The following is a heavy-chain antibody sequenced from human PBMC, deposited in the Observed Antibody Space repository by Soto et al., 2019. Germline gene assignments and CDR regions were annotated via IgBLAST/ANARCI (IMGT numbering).Heavy chain of an antibody. CDR3: ARMRVGEAVAVRDYYGMDV. J-gene: IGHJ6*02. CDR1: GGSISSSSYY. Sequence: PSETLSLTCTVSGGSISSSSYYWGWIRQPPGKGLEWIGSIYYSGSTYYNPSLKSRVTISVDTSKNQFSLKLSSVTAADTAVYYCARMRVGEAVAVRDYYGMDVWGQGTTVTVSS. CDR2: IYYSGST. V-gene: IGHV4-39*01. D-gene: IGHD6-19*01.